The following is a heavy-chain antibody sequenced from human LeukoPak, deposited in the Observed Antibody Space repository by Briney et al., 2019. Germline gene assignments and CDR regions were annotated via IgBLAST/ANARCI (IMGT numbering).Heavy chain of an antibody. CDR1: GGSISSYY. CDR2: IYTSGST. J-gene: IGHJ5*02. CDR3: ARLKRVGATRKYNWFDP. D-gene: IGHD1-26*01. Sequence: SETLSLTCTVSGGSISSYYWSWIRQPPGKGLEWIGYIYTSGSTNYNPSLKSRVTISADTSKNQFSLKLSSVTAADTAVYYCARLKRVGATRKYNWFDPWGQGTLVTVSS. V-gene: IGHV4-4*09.